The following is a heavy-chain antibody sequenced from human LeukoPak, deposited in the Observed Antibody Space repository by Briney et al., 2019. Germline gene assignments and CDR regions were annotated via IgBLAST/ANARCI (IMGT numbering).Heavy chain of an antibody. CDR2: IQNSVTSY. CDR3: VRSPHLDP. Sequence: SETLSLTCTVSGGSISSYYWSWVRQPPGKGLEWIGYIQNSVTSYTDDPSLQCRVTISVDTAKNQFSLKVTAVSAAGTAVYYCVRSPHLDPGGRGTLVTVSS. J-gene: IGHJ5*02. V-gene: IGHV4-59*01. CDR1: GGSISSYY.